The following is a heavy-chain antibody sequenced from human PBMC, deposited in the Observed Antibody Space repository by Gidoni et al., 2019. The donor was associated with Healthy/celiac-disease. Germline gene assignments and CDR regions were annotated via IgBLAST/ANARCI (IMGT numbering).Heavy chain of an antibody. Sequence: EVQLLESGGGLVQPGGSLILSCAAAGCPFSSYAMSWVRQAPGKGLEWVSAISGSGGSTYYADSVKGRFTISRDNSKNTLYLQMNSLRAEDTAVYYCALYYYDSSGYYPLLDYWGQGTLVTVSS. CDR3: ALYYYDSSGYYPLLDY. D-gene: IGHD3-22*01. J-gene: IGHJ4*02. CDR2: ISGSGGST. V-gene: IGHV3-23*01. CDR1: GCPFSSYA.